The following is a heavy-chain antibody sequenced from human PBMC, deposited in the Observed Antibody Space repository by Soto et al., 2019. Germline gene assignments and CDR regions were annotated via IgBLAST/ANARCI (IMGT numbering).Heavy chain of an antibody. Sequence: PSETLSLTCTVSGGSVSSGDYYWTWIRQPPGKGLEWIGYTSYRGRTYYNPSLKTRVTVSVDTSKSQFSLRLSSVTAADTAVYFCARVSVVATSAYYPNWFDSWGQGTLVTVSS. D-gene: IGHD3-22*01. CDR3: ARVSVVATSAYYPNWFDS. J-gene: IGHJ5*01. CDR2: TSYRGRT. V-gene: IGHV4-30-4*01. CDR1: GGSVSSGDYY.